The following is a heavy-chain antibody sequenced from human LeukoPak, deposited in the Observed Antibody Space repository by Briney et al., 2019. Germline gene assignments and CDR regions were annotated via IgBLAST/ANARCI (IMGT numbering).Heavy chain of an antibody. J-gene: IGHJ4*02. V-gene: IGHV4-59*01. CDR2: IYYSGST. CDR3: AGSLGFPLGY. CDR1: GGSISSYY. D-gene: IGHD2-15*01. Sequence: SETLSLTCAVSGGSISSYYWSWIRQPPGKGLEWIGYIYYSGSTNYNPSLKSRVTISVDTSKNQFSLKLSSVTAADTAVYYCAGSLGFPLGYWGQGTLVTVSS.